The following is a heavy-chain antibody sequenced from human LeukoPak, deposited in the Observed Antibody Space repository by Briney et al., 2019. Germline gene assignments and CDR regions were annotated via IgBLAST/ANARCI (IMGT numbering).Heavy chain of an antibody. D-gene: IGHD4-17*01. Sequence: GASVKVSCKASGGTFSSYAISWVRQAPGQGLEWMGGIIPIFGSANHAQKFQGRVTITADESTTTGYMELSSLRSEDTAVYYCARVRVSGGDFGDYDEVDWGQGTLVTVSS. CDR1: GGTFSSYA. CDR3: ARVRVSGGDFGDYDEVD. V-gene: IGHV1-69*13. CDR2: IIPIFGSA. J-gene: IGHJ4*02.